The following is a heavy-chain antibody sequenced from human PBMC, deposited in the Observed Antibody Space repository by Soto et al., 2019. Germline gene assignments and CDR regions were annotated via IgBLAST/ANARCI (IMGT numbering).Heavy chain of an antibody. CDR3: AKVVDGRSYGMDV. V-gene: IGHV3-23*01. J-gene: IGHJ6*02. D-gene: IGHD2-15*01. CDR2: ISGSGVST. Sequence: AGGSLRLSCAASGFTFSSYAMSWVRQAPGKGLEWVSAISGSGVSTYYADSVKGRFTISRDNSKNTLYLQMNSLRAEDTAVYYCAKVVDGRSYGMDVWGHGNKATGS. CDR1: GFTFSSYA.